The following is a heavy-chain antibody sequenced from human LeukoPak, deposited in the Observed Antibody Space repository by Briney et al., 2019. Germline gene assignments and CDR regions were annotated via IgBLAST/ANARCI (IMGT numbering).Heavy chain of an antibody. CDR2: IYYSGST. D-gene: IGHD3-22*01. V-gene: IGHV4-59*08. Sequence: SETLSLTCTVSGGSISNYYWSWIRQPPGKGLEWIGYIYYSGSTNYNPSLKSRVTISVDTSKNQFSLKLSSVTAADTAVYYCARYYYDSSGSKYYYYYGMDVWGQGTTVTVSS. CDR1: GGSISNYY. J-gene: IGHJ6*02. CDR3: ARYYYDSSGSKYYYYYGMDV.